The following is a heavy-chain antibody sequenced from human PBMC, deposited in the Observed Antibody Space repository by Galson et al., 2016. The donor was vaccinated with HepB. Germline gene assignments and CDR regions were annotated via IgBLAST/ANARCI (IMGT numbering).Heavy chain of an antibody. V-gene: IGHV1-69-2*01. D-gene: IGHD4-17*01. Sequence: VKVSCKASGYSFTDYYIHWVQQAPGKGLEWMGLVDPEDGETKYAEKFQDRVTITADTSIDTAYMELRSLRSEDTAVYYCATVTTLTAGQRDLRNAEGGMDVWGQGTTVSVS. CDR1: GYSFTDYY. J-gene: IGHJ6*02. CDR3: ATVTTLTAGQRDLRNAEGGMDV. CDR2: VDPEDGET.